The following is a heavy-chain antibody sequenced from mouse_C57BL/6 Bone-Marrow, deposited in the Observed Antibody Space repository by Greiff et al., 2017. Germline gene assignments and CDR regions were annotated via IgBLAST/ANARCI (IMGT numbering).Heavy chain of an antibody. Sequence: VQLQQSGAELARPGASVKLSCKASGYTFTSYGISWVKQRTGQGLEWIGEIYPRSGNTYYNEKFKGKATLTADKSSSTAYMELRSLTSEDSAVYFCSRSAAVLAKSAYWYFDVWGTGTTVTVSS. CDR1: GYTFTSYG. CDR2: IYPRSGNT. CDR3: SRSAAVLAKSAYWYFDV. V-gene: IGHV1-81*01. J-gene: IGHJ1*03. D-gene: IGHD1-1*01.